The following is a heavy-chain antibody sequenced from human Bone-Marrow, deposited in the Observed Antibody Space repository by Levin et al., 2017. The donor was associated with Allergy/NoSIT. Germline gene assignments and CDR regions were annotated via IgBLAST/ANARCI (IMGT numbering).Heavy chain of an antibody. Sequence: GESLKISCVASGFTFSHYWLSWVRQAPGKGLEWVANIRYDGNDIYYLDSVKGRFTISRDNAENSVFLQMNSLRADDTALYYCARLGRTDVETLYSVPNAFDVWGQGTMVTVSS. CDR1: GFTFSHYW. V-gene: IGHV3-7*03. CDR3: ARLGRTDVETLYSVPNAFDV. CDR2: IRYDGNDI. J-gene: IGHJ3*01. D-gene: IGHD1-1*01.